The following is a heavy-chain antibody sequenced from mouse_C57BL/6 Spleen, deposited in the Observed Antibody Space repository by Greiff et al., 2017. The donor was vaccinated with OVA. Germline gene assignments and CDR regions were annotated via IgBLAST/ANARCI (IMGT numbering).Heavy chain of an antibody. Sequence: EVKLVESGGGLVQPGGSLSLSCAASGFTFTDYYMSWVRQPPGKALEWLGFIRNKANGYTTEYSASVKGRFTISRDNSQSILYLQMNALRAEDSATYYCARILWYAMDYWGQGTSVTVSS. V-gene: IGHV7-3*01. J-gene: IGHJ4*01. CDR2: IRNKANGYTT. CDR3: ARILWYAMDY. CDR1: GFTFTDYY.